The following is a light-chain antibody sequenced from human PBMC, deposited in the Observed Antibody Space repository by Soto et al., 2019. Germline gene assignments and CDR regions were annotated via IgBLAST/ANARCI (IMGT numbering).Light chain of an antibody. CDR3: QHYQTLPLT. J-gene: IGKJ4*01. CDR1: QDITNY. CDR2: DAS. Sequence: DIPMTQSPSSLSASVGDRVTITCQASQDITNYLNWYQQKPGRAPRLLIYDASNLETGVPSRFNGSGSGTDFTFTITSLQPGDIATYYCQHYQTLPLTFGGGTKVDIK. V-gene: IGKV1-33*01.